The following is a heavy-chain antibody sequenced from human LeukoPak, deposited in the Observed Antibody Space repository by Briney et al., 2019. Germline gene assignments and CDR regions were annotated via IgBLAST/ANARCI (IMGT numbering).Heavy chain of an antibody. J-gene: IGHJ4*02. CDR2: IYHSGST. CDR3: ARDRGPYSGYDSYYFDY. V-gene: IGHV4-4*02. CDR1: GGSISSSNW. D-gene: IGHD5-12*01. Sequence: PSGTLSLTCAVSGGSISSSNWWSWVRQPPGKGLEWIGEIYHSGSTNYNTSLESRVTISVDTSKNQIHLRLSSVTAADTAVYYCARDRGPYSGYDSYYFDYWGQGTLVTVSS.